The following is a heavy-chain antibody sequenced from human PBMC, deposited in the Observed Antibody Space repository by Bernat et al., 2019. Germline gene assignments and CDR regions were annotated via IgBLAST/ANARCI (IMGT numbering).Heavy chain of an antibody. D-gene: IGHD2-15*01. J-gene: IGHJ3*02. CDR3: ATDCSGGSCYSWAFNI. CDR1: GFTFDDYG. Sequence: EVQLVESGGGVVRPGGSLRLSCAASGFTFDDYGMSWVRHAPVKGLEWVSGINCNGGSTGYADSVKGRFTISRDNAKNFLYLQMNSLRAEDTALYYCATDCSGGSCYSWAFNIWGQGTMVTVSS. CDR2: INCNGGST. V-gene: IGHV3-20*04.